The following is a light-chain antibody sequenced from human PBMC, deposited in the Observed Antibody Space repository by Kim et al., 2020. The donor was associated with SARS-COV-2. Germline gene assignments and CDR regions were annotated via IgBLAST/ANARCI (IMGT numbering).Light chain of an antibody. J-gene: IGLJ3*02. Sequence: QRVTITCTGSSSNIGAGYDVHWYQQLPGPAPKLLIYGNSNRPSGVPDRFSGSKSGTSASLAITGLQAEDEAEYYCQSYDSSLSGWVFGGGTQLTVL. V-gene: IGLV1-40*01. CDR2: GNS. CDR3: QSYDSSLSGWV. CDR1: SSNIGAGYD.